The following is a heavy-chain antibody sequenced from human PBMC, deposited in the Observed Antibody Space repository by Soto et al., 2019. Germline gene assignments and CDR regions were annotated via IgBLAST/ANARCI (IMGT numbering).Heavy chain of an antibody. Sequence: QVQLVESGGGVVQPGKSLRLSCAAAGFAFSRDGMHWVRQAPGKGREWVAVISFDGSDKYYADSVKGRFTISRDNSKNTVDLQMNSLRPEDTTLLYFATPKGADIPFDSWGQGTLVTVSS. CDR2: ISFDGSDK. CDR1: GFAFSRDG. CDR3: ATPKGADIPFDS. D-gene: IGHD3-9*01. V-gene: IGHV3-30*03. J-gene: IGHJ4*02.